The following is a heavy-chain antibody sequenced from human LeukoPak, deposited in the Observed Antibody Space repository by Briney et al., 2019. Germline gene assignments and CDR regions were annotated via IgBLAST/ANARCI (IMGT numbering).Heavy chain of an antibody. CDR1: GFAVRDYY. Sequence: GGSLRLSCAASGFAVRDYYTSWVRQAPGKGLEWISYIGNSDGAINYADSVKGRFTISKDNVNNLVFLQMNNLRVEDTAVYYCVREQWYRFDHWGQGILVTVSS. D-gene: IGHD6-19*01. CDR3: VREQWYRFDH. CDR2: IGNSDGAI. J-gene: IGHJ4*02. V-gene: IGHV3-11*01.